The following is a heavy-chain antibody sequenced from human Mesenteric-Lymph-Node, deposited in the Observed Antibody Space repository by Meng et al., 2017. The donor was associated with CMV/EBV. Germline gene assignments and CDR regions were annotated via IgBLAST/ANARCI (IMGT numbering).Heavy chain of an antibody. CDR2: ISSSNNYR. Sequence: SLRLSCAASGFTFSAYNMHWVRQAPGKGLEWVSSISSSNNYRNYADSVKGRFTISRDNAKNSLYLQMDSLRVEDTAVYYCATLNYFDPWGQGTLVTVSS. J-gene: IGHJ5*02. D-gene: IGHD4-11*01. V-gene: IGHV3-21*01. CDR1: GFTFSAYN. CDR3: ATLNYFDP.